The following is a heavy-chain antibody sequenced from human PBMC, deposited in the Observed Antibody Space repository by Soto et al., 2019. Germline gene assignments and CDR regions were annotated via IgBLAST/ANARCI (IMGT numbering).Heavy chain of an antibody. CDR3: ARHNYGSGSTYFDY. J-gene: IGHJ4*02. V-gene: IGHV4-59*08. CDR2: IYYSGST. CDR1: GGSISSYY. D-gene: IGHD3-10*01. Sequence: SQTLSLTCAVSGGSISSYYWSWIRQPPGKGLEWIGYIYYSGSTNYNPSLKSRVTISVDTSKNQFSLKLNSMTAADTAVYYCARHNYGSGSTYFDYWGQGTLVTVSS.